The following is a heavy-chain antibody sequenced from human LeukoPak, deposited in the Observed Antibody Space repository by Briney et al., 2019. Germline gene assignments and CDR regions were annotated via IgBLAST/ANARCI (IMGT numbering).Heavy chain of an antibody. CDR2: ISSSGSTI. CDR1: GFTFSDYY. Sequence: GGSLRLSCAASGFTFSDYYMSWVRQAPGKGLEWVSYISSSGSTIYYADSVRGRFTISRDNAKNSLYLQMNSLRAEDTAVYYGARVSRDGDNLHYGGQETLVTVP. CDR3: ARVSRDGDNLHY. V-gene: IGHV3-11*01. J-gene: IGHJ4*02. D-gene: IGHD5-24*01.